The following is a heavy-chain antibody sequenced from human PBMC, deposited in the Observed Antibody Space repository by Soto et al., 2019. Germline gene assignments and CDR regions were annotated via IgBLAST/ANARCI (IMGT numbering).Heavy chain of an antibody. CDR1: GGSISHYY. CDR3: ARPLGGAGDFLFDP. Sequence: SETLSLTCTVSGGSISHYYWSWIRQSPGKGLEWIGYAYYSGSTDYNPSLKSRVTMSVDTSKNQVSLKLNSVTTADTAVYYCARPLGGAGDFLFDPWGQGTLVTVSS. V-gene: IGHV4-59*01. J-gene: IGHJ5*02. CDR2: AYYSGST. D-gene: IGHD1-26*01.